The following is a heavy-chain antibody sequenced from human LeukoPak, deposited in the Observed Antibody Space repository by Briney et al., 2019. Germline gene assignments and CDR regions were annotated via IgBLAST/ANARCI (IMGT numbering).Heavy chain of an antibody. CDR1: GYTFTSYG. J-gene: IGHJ1*01. CDR3: AREHYDFWSGYSNEYFQH. Sequence: GASVKVSCKASGYTFTSYGISWVRQAPGQGLEWMGWISAYNGNTNYAQKLQGRVTMTTDTSTSTAYMELRSLRSDDTAVYYCAREHYDFWSGYSNEYFQHWGQGTLVTVSS. D-gene: IGHD3-3*01. CDR2: ISAYNGNT. V-gene: IGHV1-18*01.